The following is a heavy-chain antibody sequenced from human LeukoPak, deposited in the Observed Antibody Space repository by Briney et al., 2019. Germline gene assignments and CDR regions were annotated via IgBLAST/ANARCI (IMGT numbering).Heavy chain of an antibody. D-gene: IGHD1-26*01. CDR3: AKDRARGGATDFDY. V-gene: IGHV3-23*01. Sequence: GGSLRLSCAASGFTFSSSAMSWVRQAPGKGLEWVSAISNNGGYTYYADSVKGRFTISRDNSEDTLYLQMNSLRAEDTAVYHCAKDRARGGATDFDYWGQGTLVTVSS. J-gene: IGHJ4*02. CDR2: ISNNGGYT. CDR1: GFTFSSSA.